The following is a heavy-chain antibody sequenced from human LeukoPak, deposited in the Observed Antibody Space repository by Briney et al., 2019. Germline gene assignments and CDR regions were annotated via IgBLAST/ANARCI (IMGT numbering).Heavy chain of an antibody. J-gene: IGHJ5*02. CDR2: MYYSGTT. CDR1: GGSVSSGSYY. V-gene: IGHV4-61*01. Sequence: SETLSLTCTVSGGSVSSGSYYCSWIRQPPGKGLEWIGHMYYSGTTHYNPSLKSRVTISVDTSKNQFSLKLSSVTAADTAVYYSERDYCPTIGYCSGGSCYPRGGWFDPWGQGTLVTVSS. D-gene: IGHD2-15*01. CDR3: ERDYCPTIGYCSGGSCYPRGGWFDP.